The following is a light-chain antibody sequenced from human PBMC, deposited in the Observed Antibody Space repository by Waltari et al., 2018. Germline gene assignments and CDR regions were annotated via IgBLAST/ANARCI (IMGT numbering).Light chain of an antibody. V-gene: IGKV3-15*01. CDR3: QQFNTGYS. Sequence: IVMTQSPVTLSVSPGEAATLSCRANRAISHNLAWYQQKPGQPLRLLIYDASTRATGIPARFSGSWSGAEFTLTITSLQSEDSAVYCCQQFNTGYSFGQGTKLEIK. CDR2: DAS. CDR1: RAISHN. J-gene: IGKJ2*01.